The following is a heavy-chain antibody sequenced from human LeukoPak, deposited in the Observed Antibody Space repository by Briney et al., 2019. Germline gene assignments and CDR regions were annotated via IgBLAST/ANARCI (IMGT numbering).Heavy chain of an antibody. CDR2: ISSSSSYI. J-gene: IGHJ4*02. CDR3: ARDEWDYYDSSGSVDY. CDR1: GFTFSSYR. V-gene: IGHV3-21*01. Sequence: GGSLRLSCAASGFTFSSYRMNRVRQAPGKGLEWVSSISSSSSYIYYADSVKGRFTISRDNAKNSLYLQMNSLRAEDTAVYYCARDEWDYYDSSGSVDYWGQGTLVTVSS. D-gene: IGHD3-22*01.